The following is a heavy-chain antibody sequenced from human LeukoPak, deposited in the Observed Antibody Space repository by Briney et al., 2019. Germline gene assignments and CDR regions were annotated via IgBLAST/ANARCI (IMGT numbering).Heavy chain of an antibody. D-gene: IGHD5-12*01. V-gene: IGHV4-39*01. CDR3: ARAPVATPSEFDY. CDR1: GGSIRSSYYY. Sequence: SETLSLTCTVSGGSIRSSYYYWGWIRQPPGKGLEWIGSIYDSGSTYYNPSLKSRVTISVDTSKNQFSLKLNSVTAADTAVYYCARAPVATPSEFDYWGQGTLVTVSS. J-gene: IGHJ4*02. CDR2: IYDSGST.